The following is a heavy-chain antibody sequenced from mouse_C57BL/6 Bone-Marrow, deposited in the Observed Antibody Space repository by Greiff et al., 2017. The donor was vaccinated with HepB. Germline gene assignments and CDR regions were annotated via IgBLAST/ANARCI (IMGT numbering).Heavy chain of an antibody. Sequence: VQLKQSGPVLVKPGASVKMSCKASGYTFTDYYMNWVKQSHGKSLEWIGVINPYNGGTSYNQKFKGKATLTVDKSSSTAYMELNSLTSEDSAVYYCARKVYYGSSYFAYWGQGTLVTVSA. D-gene: IGHD1-1*01. CDR3: ARKVYYGSSYFAY. CDR1: GYTFTDYY. V-gene: IGHV1-19*01. CDR2: INPYNGGT. J-gene: IGHJ3*01.